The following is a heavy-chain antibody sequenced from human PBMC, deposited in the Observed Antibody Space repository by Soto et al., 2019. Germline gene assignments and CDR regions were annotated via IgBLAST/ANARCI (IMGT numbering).Heavy chain of an antibody. V-gene: IGHV4-31*03. CDR1: GGSISSGGYY. CDR3: ARGSGWGYSSGWYSVGAAPGAFDI. J-gene: IGHJ3*02. Sequence: QVQLQESGPGLVKPSQTLSLTCTVSGGSISSGGYYWSWIRQHPGKGLEWIGYIYYSGSTYYNPSLKSRVTISVDTSKNQFSLKLSSVAAADTAVYYCARGSGWGYSSGWYSVGAAPGAFDIWGQGTMVTVSS. CDR2: IYYSGST. D-gene: IGHD6-19*01.